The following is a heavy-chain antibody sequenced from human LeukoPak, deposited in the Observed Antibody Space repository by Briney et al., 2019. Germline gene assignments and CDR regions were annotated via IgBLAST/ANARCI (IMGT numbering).Heavy chain of an antibody. Sequence: SQTLSLTCAVSGGSISSGGYSWSWIRQPPGKGLEWIGYIYHSGSTYYNPSLKSRVTISVDRSKNQFSLKLSSVTAADTAVYYCARLGIVATAHYFDYWGQGTLVTVSS. D-gene: IGHD5-12*01. CDR1: GGSISSGGYS. V-gene: IGHV4-30-2*01. CDR3: ARLGIVATAHYFDY. CDR2: IYHSGST. J-gene: IGHJ4*02.